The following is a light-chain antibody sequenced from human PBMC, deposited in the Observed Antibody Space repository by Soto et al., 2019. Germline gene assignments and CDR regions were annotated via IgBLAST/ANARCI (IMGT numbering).Light chain of an antibody. CDR1: QSVSNN. CDR2: GAS. CDR3: QQYGDWPGA. J-gene: IGKJ4*01. Sequence: EIVLTQSPGTLSLSPGERATLSCRASQSVSNNYLAWYQQKPGQAPRLLIYGASNRATGIPARFSGSGSGTEFSLTISSLQSEDFAVYSCQQYGDWPGAFGGGTKVDIK. V-gene: IGKV3D-15*01.